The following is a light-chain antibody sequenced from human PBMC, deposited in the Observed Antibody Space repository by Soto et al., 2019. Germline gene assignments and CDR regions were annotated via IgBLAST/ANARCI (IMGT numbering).Light chain of an antibody. J-gene: IGKJ5*01. CDR3: QQSYSTPIS. CDR1: QSVSSN. CDR2: GAS. V-gene: IGKV3-15*01. Sequence: IVMTQSPTTLSVSPGERATLSCRASQSVSSNLAWYQQKPGQAPRLLIYGASTRATGIPARFSGSGSGTEFTLTISSLQPEDFATYYCQQSYSTPISFGQGTRLEI.